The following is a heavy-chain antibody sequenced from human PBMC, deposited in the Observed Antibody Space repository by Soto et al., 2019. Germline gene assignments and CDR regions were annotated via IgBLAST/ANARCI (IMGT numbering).Heavy chain of an antibody. CDR2: INGGNGDT. J-gene: IGHJ4*02. V-gene: IGHV1-3*01. D-gene: IGHD6-19*01. CDR3: VKVTYDSGWYGFYFDY. Sequence: ASVKVSCKASGYTFSSHATHWVRQAPGQRLEWMGWINGGNGDTKYSQKFQDRFTISRDNSKNTLYLRMTSLRTEDTAVYYCVKVTYDSGWYGFYFDYWGQGALVTVSS. CDR1: GYTFSSHA.